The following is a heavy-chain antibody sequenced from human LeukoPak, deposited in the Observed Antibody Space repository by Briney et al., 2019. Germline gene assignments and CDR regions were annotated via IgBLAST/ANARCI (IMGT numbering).Heavy chain of an antibody. V-gene: IGHV3-23*01. Sequence: GGSLRLSCAASGFTFSDYAMTWVRQAPGTGLNWVSSISAAGGSTYYADSAKGRFTISRDNSKNTMYLQMNSLRAEDTAVYYCAKAGPDGIVVGVYFDYWGQGSLVTVSS. CDR3: AKAGPDGIVVGVYFDY. CDR1: GFTFSDYA. J-gene: IGHJ4*02. CDR2: ISAAGGST. D-gene: IGHD6-19*01.